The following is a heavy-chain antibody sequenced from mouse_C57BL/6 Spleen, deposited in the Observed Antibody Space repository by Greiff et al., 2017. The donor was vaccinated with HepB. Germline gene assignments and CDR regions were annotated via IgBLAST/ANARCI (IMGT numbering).Heavy chain of an antibody. J-gene: IGHJ2*01. Sequence: EVKLQESGAELVRPGASVKLSCTASGFNIKDDYMHWVKQRPEQGLEWIGWIDPENGDTEYASKFQGKATITADTSSNTAYLQLSSLTSEDTAVYYCTTGDGYFDYWGQGTTLTVSS. CDR1: GFNIKDDY. D-gene: IGHD3-3*01. CDR3: TTGDGYFDY. V-gene: IGHV14-4*01. CDR2: IDPENGDT.